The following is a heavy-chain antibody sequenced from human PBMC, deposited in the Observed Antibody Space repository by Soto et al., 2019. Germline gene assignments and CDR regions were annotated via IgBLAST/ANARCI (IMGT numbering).Heavy chain of an antibody. Sequence: QVQLVESGGSVVQPGGSRRLSCAASGFSFSYYGLHWVRQAPGKGLEWLALITHDGYNRYYADSVKGRFTISRDNSKNTIFLQMNSLKSEDTAVYYCAKGVSFDIWGPGTLVTVSS. CDR2: ITHDGYNR. J-gene: IGHJ4*02. CDR1: GFSFSYYG. CDR3: AKGVSFDI. V-gene: IGHV3-30*18.